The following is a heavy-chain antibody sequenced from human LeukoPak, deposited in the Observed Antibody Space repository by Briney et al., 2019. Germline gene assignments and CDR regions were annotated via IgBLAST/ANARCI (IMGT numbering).Heavy chain of an antibody. V-gene: IGHV1-46*01. J-gene: IGHJ4*02. CDR3: ARDEGPPRYNWNYGGPDY. CDR2: INPIGGST. D-gene: IGHD1-7*01. Sequence: ASVKVSCTASGYTFTSYYMHWVRQAPGQELEWMGIINPIGGSTSYAQKFQGRVTMTRDTSTSTVYMDLSSLRSEDTTVYYCARDEGPPRYNWNYGGPDYWGQGTLVTVSS. CDR1: GYTFTSYY.